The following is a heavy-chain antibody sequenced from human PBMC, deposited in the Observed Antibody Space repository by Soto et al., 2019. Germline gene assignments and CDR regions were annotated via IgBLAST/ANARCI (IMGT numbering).Heavy chain of an antibody. CDR1: GGSVSSDDYY. J-gene: IGHJ4*02. V-gene: IGHV4-30-4*01. CDR3: ARATSFSGHHGY. CDR2: SFYSGNT. D-gene: IGHD2-8*02. Sequence: QVQLQESGPRLVKPSQTLSLTCTVSGGSVSSDDYYWNWIRQPPGEGLEWIGYSFYSGNTYYNPALKSRVTISVDTSKNQFSLKLSSVTAADTAVYYCARATSFSGHHGYWGQGTLVTVSS.